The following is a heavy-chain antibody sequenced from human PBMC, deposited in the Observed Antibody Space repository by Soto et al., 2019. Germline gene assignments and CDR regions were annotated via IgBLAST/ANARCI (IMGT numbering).Heavy chain of an antibody. Sequence: QITLKESGPALVKPTQTLTLTCSFSGFSLSTPELGVGWIRQPPGKALEWLALIYWDDDKRYRPSLKSRLTVTKDTSKNQVFLTMANMDPVDTGTYYCAHLASGDYIFHSWGQGTLVTVSS. CDR2: IYWDDDK. D-gene: IGHD4-17*01. V-gene: IGHV2-5*02. CDR1: GFSLSTPELG. CDR3: AHLASGDYIFHS. J-gene: IGHJ5*01.